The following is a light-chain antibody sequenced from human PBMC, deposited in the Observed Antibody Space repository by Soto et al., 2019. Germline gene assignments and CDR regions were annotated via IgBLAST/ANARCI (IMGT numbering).Light chain of an antibody. CDR3: MQALQTPA. V-gene: IGKV2-28*01. CDR1: QILLLSDGFIY. CDR2: LGS. Sequence: DIVMTQSPLSLPVTPGEPASLACRSSQILLLSDGFIYLDWYLHKPGQSPQLLIYLGSYRASGVPDRFSGSGSGIDFTLTISRVEAEDVGVYFCMQALQTPAFGQGTRLEI. J-gene: IGKJ5*01.